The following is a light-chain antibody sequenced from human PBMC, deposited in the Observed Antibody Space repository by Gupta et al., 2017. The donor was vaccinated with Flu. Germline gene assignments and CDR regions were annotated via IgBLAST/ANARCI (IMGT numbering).Light chain of an antibody. Sequence: DVVLIQFPLSLSVTLGQPASISCRSSQSLVFSDGNTYLNWFQQRPGQSPRRLIHNISKRDSRVPDRFSGCGSGTAFTLRIIRGEAEDVGVYYCSQGWQWLWTFGQGTKVEIK. V-gene: IGKV2-30*01. CDR1: QSLVFSDGNTY. CDR2: NIS. J-gene: IGKJ1*01. CDR3: SQGWQWLWT.